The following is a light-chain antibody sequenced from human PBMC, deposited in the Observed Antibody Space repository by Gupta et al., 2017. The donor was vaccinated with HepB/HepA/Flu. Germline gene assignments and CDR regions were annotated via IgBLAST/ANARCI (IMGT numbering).Light chain of an antibody. V-gene: IGKV3-20*01. J-gene: IGKJ2*02. CDR1: QSVSSSY. CDR3: QQDGSSPPRI. Sequence: EIVLTQSPGTLSLSPRERATLSCRASQSVSSSYLAWYQQKPGQAPGLLIYGASSRATGIPDRFSGSGYGTDFTLTISRREPEDFAVYYCQQDGSSPPRIFGEGTKVEIK. CDR2: GAS.